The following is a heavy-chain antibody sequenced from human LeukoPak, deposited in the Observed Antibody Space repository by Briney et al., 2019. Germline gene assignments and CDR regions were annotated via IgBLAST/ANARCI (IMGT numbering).Heavy chain of an antibody. CDR1: GFTFSSYA. J-gene: IGHJ4*02. V-gene: IGHV3-30*18. CDR3: AKGLWFGEFDY. CDR2: ISYDGSNK. Sequence: GGSLRLSCAASGFTFSSYAMSWVRQAPGKGLEWVAVISYDGSNKYYADSVKGRFTISRDNSKNTLYLQMNSLRAEDTAVYYCAKGLWFGEFDYWGQGTLVTVSS. D-gene: IGHD3-10*01.